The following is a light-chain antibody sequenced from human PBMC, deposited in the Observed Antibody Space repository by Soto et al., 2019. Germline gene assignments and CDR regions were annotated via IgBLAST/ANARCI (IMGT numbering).Light chain of an antibody. Sequence: QSALTQPPSASGSPGQSVTISCTGTSSDVGGYNYVSWYQQHPGKAPKVMFYEVSNRPSGVPDRFSGSKSGNTASLTVSGLQAEDEANYYSSSYAGNYRLVFGGGTKLTL. CDR2: EVS. CDR1: SSDVGGYNY. J-gene: IGLJ2*01. V-gene: IGLV2-8*01. CDR3: SSYAGNYRLV.